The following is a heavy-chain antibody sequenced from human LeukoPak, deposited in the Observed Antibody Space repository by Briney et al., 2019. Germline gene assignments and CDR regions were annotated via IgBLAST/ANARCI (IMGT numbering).Heavy chain of an antibody. CDR1: GFTFSDYY. Sequence: PGGSLRLSCAASGFTFSDYYMTWIRQQPGKGLEWIGYIYYSGSTYYNPSLKSRVTISVDTSKNQFSLKLSSVTAADTAVYYCARVCSGGSCYSVVDYWGQGTLVTVSS. D-gene: IGHD2-15*01. CDR3: ARVCSGGSCYSVVDY. J-gene: IGHJ4*02. V-gene: IGHV4-31*02. CDR2: IYYSGST.